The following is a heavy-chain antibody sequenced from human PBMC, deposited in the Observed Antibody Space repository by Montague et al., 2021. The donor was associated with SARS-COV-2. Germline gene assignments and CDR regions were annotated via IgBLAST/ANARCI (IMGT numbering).Heavy chain of an antibody. Sequence: SETPSLTCTVSGGSITGYYWGWLRRSPGKGLEWIAYIYDGGAVNYNPSLGSRVTISTDTSKNQLSLKVNSVTAADTAVYYCVRDHPYGGPRGAYDIWGQGTVVTVSS. CDR2: IYDGGAV. J-gene: IGHJ3*02. CDR1: GGSITGYY. CDR3: VRDHPYGGPRGAYDI. D-gene: IGHD4-23*01. V-gene: IGHV4-59*01.